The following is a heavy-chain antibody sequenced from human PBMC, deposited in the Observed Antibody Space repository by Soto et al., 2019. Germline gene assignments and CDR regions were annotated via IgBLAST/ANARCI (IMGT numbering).Heavy chain of an antibody. CDR1: GYTFTSYD. CDR2: MNPNSGNT. CDR3: ARVGDCSGGSCYPIRYYYYGMDV. D-gene: IGHD2-15*01. J-gene: IGHJ6*02. V-gene: IGHV1-8*01. Sequence: ASVKVSCKASGYTFTSYDINWVRQATGQGLEWMGWMNPNSGNTGYAQRFQGRVTMTRNTSISTAYMELSSLRSEDTAVYYCARVGDCSGGSCYPIRYYYYGMDVWGQGTTVTVSS.